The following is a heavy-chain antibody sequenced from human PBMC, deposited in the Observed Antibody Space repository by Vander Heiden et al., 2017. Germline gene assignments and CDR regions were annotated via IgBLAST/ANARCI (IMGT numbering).Heavy chain of an antibody. CDR3: AREKVRYGSGTVWGMDV. V-gene: IGHV1-46*01. CDR2: INPSGGST. CDR1: GYTFTSYY. J-gene: IGHJ6*02. Sequence: QVQLVQSGAEVKKPGASVKVSCKASGYTFTSYYMHWVRQAPGQGLEWMGIINPSGGSTSYAQKCHGRVTMTRDTSTSTVYMELSSRRSEDTAVYYCAREKVRYGSGTVWGMDVWGQGTTVTVSS. D-gene: IGHD3-10*01.